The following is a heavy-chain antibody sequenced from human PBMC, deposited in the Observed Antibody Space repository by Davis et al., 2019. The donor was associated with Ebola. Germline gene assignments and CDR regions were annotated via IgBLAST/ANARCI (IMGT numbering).Heavy chain of an antibody. Sequence: PSETLSLTCTVSGGAISRFYWSWIRQSAGKGLEWVGRTYTSGSTTYNPSLRSRVTMSVDTSKNKFFLKLRSVTAADTAVYYCARELVPTTITHYYGMDVWGQGTTVTVSS. V-gene: IGHV4-4*07. D-gene: IGHD4/OR15-4a*01. CDR2: TYTSGST. CDR1: GGAISRFY. CDR3: ARELVPTTITHYYGMDV. J-gene: IGHJ6*02.